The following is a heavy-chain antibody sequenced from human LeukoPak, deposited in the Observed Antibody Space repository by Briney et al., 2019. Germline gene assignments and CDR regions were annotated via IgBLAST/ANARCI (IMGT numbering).Heavy chain of an antibody. J-gene: IGHJ5*02. CDR3: ARGAGYSGSYDWFDP. Sequence: ASVKVSCKASGYTFTGYYMHWVRQAPGQGLEWMGWINPNSGGTNYAQKFQGRVTMTRDTSISTAYMELSRLRSDDTAVYYCARGAGYSGSYDWFDPWGQGTLVTVSS. CDR1: GYTFTGYY. D-gene: IGHD1-26*01. V-gene: IGHV1-2*02. CDR2: INPNSGGT.